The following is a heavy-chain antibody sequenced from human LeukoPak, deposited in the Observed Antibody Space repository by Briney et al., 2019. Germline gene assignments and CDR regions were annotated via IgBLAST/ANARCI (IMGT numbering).Heavy chain of an antibody. J-gene: IGHJ3*02. CDR3: AAADLHAFDI. Sequence: SETLSLTCTVSGGSIRSSYYYWGWIRQPPGKGLEWIGSIYDSGSTYYNPSLKSRVTISVDTSKNQFSLKLNSVTAADTAVYYCAAADLHAFDIWGQGTMVTVSS. CDR2: IYDSGST. CDR1: GGSIRSSYYY. V-gene: IGHV4-39*01. D-gene: IGHD6-13*01.